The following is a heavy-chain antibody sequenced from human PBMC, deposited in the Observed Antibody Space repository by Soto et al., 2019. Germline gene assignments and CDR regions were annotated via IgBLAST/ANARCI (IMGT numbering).Heavy chain of an antibody. CDR1: GFTVSSNY. CDR2: MWSAGLT. Sequence: EVQLVESGGGLIQPGGSLRLSCAASGFTVSSNYMTWVHQAPGKGLEWVSIMWSAGLTYYADSVKGRFTISRDNSKNTLYLQMKSLRAEDSAVYYCARELPPDLWGQGTLVTVSS. J-gene: IGHJ5*02. CDR3: ARELPPDL. D-gene: IGHD2-15*01. V-gene: IGHV3-53*01.